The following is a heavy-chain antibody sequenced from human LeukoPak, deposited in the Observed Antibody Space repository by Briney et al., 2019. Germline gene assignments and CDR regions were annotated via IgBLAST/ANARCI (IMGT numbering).Heavy chain of an antibody. CDR3: ARSKLGGYASAWDY. CDR2: IIPMFTSP. J-gene: IGHJ4*02. CDR1: GGSFSSYS. Sequence: SVKVSCKASGGSFSSYSINWVRQAPGQGLEWMGGIIPMFTSPNYAHKFQGRVTITADKSTSTVYVDLNSLKSEDTAVYYCARSKLGGYASAWDYWGQGTLVTVSS. V-gene: IGHV1-69*06. D-gene: IGHD5-12*01.